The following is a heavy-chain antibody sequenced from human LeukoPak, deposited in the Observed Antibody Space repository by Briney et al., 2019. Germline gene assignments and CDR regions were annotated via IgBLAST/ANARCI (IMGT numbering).Heavy chain of an antibody. CDR2: ISAYNGNK. V-gene: IGHV1-18*01. Sequence: VASVKVYCKASGYTFTNYGISWVRQAPGQGLEWMGWISAYNGNKNHAQTLQGRDTMTTDTSTSTDYMELRSLRSDDTAVYYCARDRQRIYSSSLLYYYYMDVWGKGTTVTVS. CDR1: GYTFTNYG. D-gene: IGHD6-13*01. J-gene: IGHJ6*03. CDR3: ARDRQRIYSSSLLYYYYMDV.